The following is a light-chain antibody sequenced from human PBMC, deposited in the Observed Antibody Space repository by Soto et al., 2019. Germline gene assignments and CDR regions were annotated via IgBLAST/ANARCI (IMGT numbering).Light chain of an antibody. J-gene: IGLJ2*01. CDR3: SSYAGSNNVV. CDR2: EVS. V-gene: IGLV2-8*01. CDR1: SSDVGGYNF. Sequence: QAVVTQPPSASGSPGQSVTISCTGTSSDVGGYNFVSWYQQRPGKVPKLMIYEVSERPSGVPDRFSGSKSGNTASLTVSGLQAEDEADYYCSSYAGSNNVVFGGGTKLTVL.